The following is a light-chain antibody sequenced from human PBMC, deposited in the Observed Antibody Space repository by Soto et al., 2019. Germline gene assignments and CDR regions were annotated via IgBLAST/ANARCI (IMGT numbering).Light chain of an antibody. CDR2: VVN. Sequence: QSALTQPPSASGSTGQSVTISCTGTSCDVGGYNYVSWYQQHPGKVPKLMVYVVNNRPSGVPARFSGSKSGNTASLTVFGLQAEDEADYYCTSYAGGNNVFGTGTKLTVL. J-gene: IGLJ1*01. CDR3: TSYAGGNNV. CDR1: SCDVGGYNY. V-gene: IGLV2-8*01.